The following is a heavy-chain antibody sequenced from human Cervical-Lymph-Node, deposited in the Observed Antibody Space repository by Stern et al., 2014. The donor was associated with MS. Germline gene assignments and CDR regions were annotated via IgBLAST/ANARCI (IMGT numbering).Heavy chain of an antibody. V-gene: IGHV4-39*01. D-gene: IGHD6-6*01. CDR1: GGSISSSSYY. Sequence: VQLVESGPGLVKPSETLSLTCIVSGGSISSSSYYWGWIRQSPGKGLEWIGSIHHSGSTYYPPSLKSRFPISEDRSGTHFSLKLNSVTAADTAVYYCARSDTSSSLFRSWFDPWGQGTLVTVSS. CDR2: IHHSGST. CDR3: ARSDTSSSLFRSWFDP. J-gene: IGHJ5*02.